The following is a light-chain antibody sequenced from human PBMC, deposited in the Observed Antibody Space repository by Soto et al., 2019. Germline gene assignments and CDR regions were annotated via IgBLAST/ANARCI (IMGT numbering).Light chain of an antibody. J-gene: IGKJ4*01. Sequence: EIVLTQSPATLSLSLGERATLSCRASQSVNNYLAWYQQKPGQAPRLLISDASNRATGIPARFSGSRSGTDFTLTISSLEPENFAVYYCQQRRSWPPAFGGGTKVEIK. CDR3: QQRRSWPPA. CDR1: QSVNNY. V-gene: IGKV3-11*01. CDR2: DAS.